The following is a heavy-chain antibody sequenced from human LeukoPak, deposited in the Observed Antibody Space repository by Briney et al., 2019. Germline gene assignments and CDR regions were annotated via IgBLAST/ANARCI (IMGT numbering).Heavy chain of an antibody. V-gene: IGHV4-59*01. D-gene: IGHD6-19*01. CDR1: GGSISSYY. CDR3: ARTGYSSGWYFDY. CDR2: IYYSGST. Sequence: KASETLSLTCTVSGGSISSYYWSWIRQPPGKGLEWIGYIYYSGSTNYNPSLKSRVTISVDTSKNQFSLKLSSVTAADTAVYYCARTGYSSGWYFDYWGQGTLVTVSS. J-gene: IGHJ4*02.